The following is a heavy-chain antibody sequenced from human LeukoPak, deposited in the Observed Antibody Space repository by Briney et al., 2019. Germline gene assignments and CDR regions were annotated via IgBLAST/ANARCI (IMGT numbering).Heavy chain of an antibody. CDR3: AMISGIVATGLLRFDY. CDR1: GYTFTGYY. CDR2: INPNSGGT. D-gene: IGHD5-12*01. Sequence: ASVKVSCKASGYTFTGYYMHWVRQAPGQGLEWMGRINPNSGGTNYAQKFQGRVTMTRDTSISTAYMELSRLRSDDTAVYYCAMISGIVATGLLRFDYWGQGTLVTVSS. J-gene: IGHJ4*02. V-gene: IGHV1-2*06.